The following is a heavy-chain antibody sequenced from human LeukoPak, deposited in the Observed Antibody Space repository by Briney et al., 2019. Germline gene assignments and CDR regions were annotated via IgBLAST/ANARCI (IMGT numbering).Heavy chain of an antibody. Sequence: GGSLRLSCAASKFTFSTYGMSWVRQAPGKGLEWVSSISSTGGTTYYADSVKGRFTISRDNAKNSLYLQMNSLRAEDTALYYCAKDLAGWVGHAFDIWGQGTMVTVSS. CDR1: KFTFSTYG. D-gene: IGHD1-14*01. CDR2: ISSTGGTT. V-gene: IGHV3-23*01. J-gene: IGHJ3*02. CDR3: AKDLAGWVGHAFDI.